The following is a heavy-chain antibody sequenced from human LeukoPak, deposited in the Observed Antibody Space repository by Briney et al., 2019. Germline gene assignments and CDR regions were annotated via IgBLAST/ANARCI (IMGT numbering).Heavy chain of an antibody. V-gene: IGHV3-23*01. D-gene: IGHD3-16*01. Sequence: PGGSLRLSCAASGFTFSSYAMSWVRQAPGKGLEWVSAISGSGGSTYYADSVKGRFTISRDNSKNTLYLQMNSLRAEDTAVYYCVKDTLEGDQLDYWGQGTLVTVSS. CDR1: GFTFSSYA. CDR3: VKDTLEGDQLDY. CDR2: ISGSGGST. J-gene: IGHJ4*02.